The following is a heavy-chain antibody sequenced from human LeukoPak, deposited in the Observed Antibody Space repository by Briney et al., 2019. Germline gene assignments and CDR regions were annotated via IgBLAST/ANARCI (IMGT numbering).Heavy chain of an antibody. V-gene: IGHV3-30*01. D-gene: IGHD3-22*01. CDR2: ISSDGNDR. CDR1: GFTFSSYA. CDR3: ARGDYFDSSAHHSLDY. Sequence: GGSLRLSCEVSGFTFSSYAMHWVRQGPGKGLEWVAIISSDGNDRYYADSVRGRFTIFRDNSKNTLYLQMNSLRAEDTAVYYCARGDYFDSSAHHSLDYWGQGTLVTVSS. J-gene: IGHJ4*02.